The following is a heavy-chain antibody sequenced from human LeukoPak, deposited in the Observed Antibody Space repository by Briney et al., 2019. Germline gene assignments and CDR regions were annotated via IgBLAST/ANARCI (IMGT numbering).Heavy chain of an antibody. J-gene: IGHJ3*02. D-gene: IGHD3-3*01. CDR2: INPNSGGT. CDR3: ARDPEYYDFWSGYYAFDI. Sequence: ASVKVSCKASGYTFTGYYMHWVRQAPGQGLEWMGWINPNSGGTNYAQRFQGRVTMTRDTSISTAYMELSRLGSDDTAVYYCARDPEYYDFWSGYYAFDIWGQGTMVTVSS. CDR1: GYTFTGYY. V-gene: IGHV1-2*02.